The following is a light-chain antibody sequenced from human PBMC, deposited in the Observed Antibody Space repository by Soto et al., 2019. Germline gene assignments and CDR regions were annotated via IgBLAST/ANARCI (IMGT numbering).Light chain of an antibody. CDR3: QQRNYWQVT. V-gene: IGKV3-15*01. CDR1: QSVSSN. CDR2: GAS. J-gene: IGKJ5*01. Sequence: EIVMTQSPATLSVSPGERATFSCRASQSVSSNLAWYQQKPGQAPRLLIYGASTRATGIPARFSGSGSGTDFTLTISSLEPEDFAIYYCQQRNYWQVTFGQGTRLEIK.